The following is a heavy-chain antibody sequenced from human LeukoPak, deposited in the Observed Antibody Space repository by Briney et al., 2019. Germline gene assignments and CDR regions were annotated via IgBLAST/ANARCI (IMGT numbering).Heavy chain of an antibody. J-gene: IGHJ5*02. Sequence: PGGSLRLSCAASGLTFGNNWMHWVRQGPGKGLVWISRINSDGGGAIYADSVKGRFTVSRDNAKNTLYLQMNSLRAEDTAVYYCARDVPHNWFDTWGQGTLGTVSA. CDR3: ARDVPHNWFDT. V-gene: IGHV3-74*01. CDR2: INSDGGGA. CDR1: GLTFGNNW.